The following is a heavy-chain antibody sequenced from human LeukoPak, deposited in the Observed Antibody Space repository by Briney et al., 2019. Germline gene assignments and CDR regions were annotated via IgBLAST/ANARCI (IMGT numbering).Heavy chain of an antibody. J-gene: IGHJ4*02. D-gene: IGHD5-12*01. CDR2: ISSSSSLI. V-gene: IGHV3-48*01. Sequence: GGSLRLSCAASGFTFVSYNMNWVRQAPGKGLEWVAYISSSSSLIYYAGSVKGRFTVSRDSAKRSLYLQMNSLRAEDTAVYYCAKAGGYSGYDYRNYWGQGTLVTVSS. CDR3: AKAGGYSGYDYRNY. CDR1: GFTFVSYN.